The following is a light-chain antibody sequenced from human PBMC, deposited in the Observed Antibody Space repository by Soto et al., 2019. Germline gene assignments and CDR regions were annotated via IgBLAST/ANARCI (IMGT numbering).Light chain of an antibody. CDR1: QSVTSN. J-gene: IGKJ1*01. Sequence: EILMPQSPATLSVSPGERSTLSCMASQSVTSNLAWYQQKPGQAPRLLIYGASTRATDIPARFSGSGSGTDFTLTISSLQPEDVATYYCQKYNSAPWTFGQGTKVDIK. CDR3: QKYNSAPWT. CDR2: GAS. V-gene: IGKV3-15*01.